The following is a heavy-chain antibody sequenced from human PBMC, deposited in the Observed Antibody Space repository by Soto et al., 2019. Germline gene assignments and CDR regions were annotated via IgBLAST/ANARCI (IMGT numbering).Heavy chain of an antibody. D-gene: IGHD3-16*01. V-gene: IGHV1-69*06. Sequence: GSSVKVSCKGSGGTFSSYAISWVRQAPGQGLEWMGGIIPIFGTANYAQKFQGRVTITADKSTNEISLRLRAESVADTAVYYCVRVEMYAGEFTPNFDRWSQRDLVTVYS. J-gene: IGHJ4*02. CDR3: VRVEMYAGEFTPNFDR. CDR1: GGTFSSYA. CDR2: IIPIFGTA.